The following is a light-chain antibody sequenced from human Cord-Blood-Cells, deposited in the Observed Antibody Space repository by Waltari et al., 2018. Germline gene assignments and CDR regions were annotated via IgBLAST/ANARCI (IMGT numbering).Light chain of an antibody. Sequence: QSITISCTGTSSDVGGYNYVSWYQQHPGKAPKLMIYDVSNRPSGVSNRFSGSKSGNPASLTISGLQAEDEADYYCSSYTSSSTWVFGGGTKLTVL. CDR2: DVS. V-gene: IGLV2-14*04. CDR3: SSYTSSSTWV. J-gene: IGLJ3*02. CDR1: SSDVGGYNY.